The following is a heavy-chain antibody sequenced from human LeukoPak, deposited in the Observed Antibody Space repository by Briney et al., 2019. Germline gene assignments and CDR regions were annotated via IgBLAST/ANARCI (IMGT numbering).Heavy chain of an antibody. CDR3: ARDRRNGYYYYGMDV. Sequence: PQTLSLTCTLSGGSPSSGGYYWSWIRQHPGKGLEWIGYIYYRGSTYYNPSLKSRVTISVDTSKNQFSLKLSSVTAADTAVYYCARDRRNGYYYYGMDVWGQGTTVTVSS. J-gene: IGHJ6*02. CDR2: IYYRGST. D-gene: IGHD2-8*01. CDR1: GGSPSSGGYY. V-gene: IGHV4-31*03.